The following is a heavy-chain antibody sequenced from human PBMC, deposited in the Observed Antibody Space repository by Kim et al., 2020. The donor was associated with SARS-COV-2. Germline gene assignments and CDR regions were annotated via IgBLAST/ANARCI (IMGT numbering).Heavy chain of an antibody. CDR1: GYSFTSYW. D-gene: IGHD3-22*01. Sequence: GESLKISCKGSGYSFTSYWIAWVRQMPGKRLEWMGIIYPGDSDTRYSPSFQGQVTISADKSISTAYLQWSSLKASDTAMYYCATMGYYDSSGYFNFSPFDYWGQGTLLTVSS. CDR2: IYPGDSDT. V-gene: IGHV5-51*01. J-gene: IGHJ4*02. CDR3: ATMGYYDSSGYFNFSPFDY.